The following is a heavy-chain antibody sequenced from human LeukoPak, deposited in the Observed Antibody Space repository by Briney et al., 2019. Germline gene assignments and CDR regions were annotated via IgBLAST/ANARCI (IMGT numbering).Heavy chain of an antibody. CDR2: INRDGSTT. D-gene: IGHD1-1*01. CDR3: TRDPWGYRAGVMDL. CDR1: GFTFSTYW. Sequence: GGSLRLSCVASGFTFSTYWMHWVRQVPGKGLEWVSRINRDGSTTTYADSVEGRFTISRDNAKNTVFLQLNSLRAEDTAIYYCTRDPWGYRAGVMDLWGLGTLVTVSS. J-gene: IGHJ4*02. V-gene: IGHV3-74*03.